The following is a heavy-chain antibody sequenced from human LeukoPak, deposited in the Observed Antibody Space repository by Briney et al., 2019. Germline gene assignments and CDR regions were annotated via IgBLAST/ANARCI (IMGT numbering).Heavy chain of an antibody. D-gene: IGHD2-21*02. J-gene: IGHJ4*02. CDR2: IIPILGMA. CDR3: ARDRAYCGGDCYFDY. Sequence: ASVKVSCKASGGTFSSYAISWVRQAPGQGLEWMGRIIPILGMATYAQMFQDRVTITADQSTSTAYVELSSLRSEDTAVYYCARDRAYCGGDCYFDYWGQGTLVTVSS. V-gene: IGHV1-69*04. CDR1: GGTFSSYA.